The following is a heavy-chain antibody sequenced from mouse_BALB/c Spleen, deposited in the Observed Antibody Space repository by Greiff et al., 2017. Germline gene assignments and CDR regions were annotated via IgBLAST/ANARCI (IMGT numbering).Heavy chain of an antibody. CDR1: GFTFSSYA. CDR3: ARDEGDYYGSSVYYYAMDY. CDR2: ISSGGST. J-gene: IGHJ4*01. D-gene: IGHD1-1*01. V-gene: IGHV5-6-5*01. Sequence: EVQRVESGGGLVKPGGSLKLSCAASGFTFSSYAMSWVRQTPEKRLEWVASISSGGSTYYPDSVKGRFTISRDNARNILYLQMSSLRSEDTAMYYCARDEGDYYGSSVYYYAMDYWGQGTSVTVSS.